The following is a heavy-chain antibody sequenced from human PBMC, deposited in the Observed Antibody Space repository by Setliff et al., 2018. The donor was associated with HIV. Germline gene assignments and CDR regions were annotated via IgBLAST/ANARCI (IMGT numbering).Heavy chain of an antibody. CDR2: VYPSGST. CDR1: GGSISSSSYY. J-gene: IGHJ4*02. V-gene: IGHV4-39*01. D-gene: IGHD3-10*01. Sequence: SETLSLTCTVSGGSISSSSYYWGWVRQSPGKGLEWIGSVYPSGSTYYAASLKSRVTISVDTSKNQFSLKLTSVTAADTAVYHCARQPPLSALQVWFGDYWGQGILVTVSS. CDR3: ARQPPLSALQVWFGDY.